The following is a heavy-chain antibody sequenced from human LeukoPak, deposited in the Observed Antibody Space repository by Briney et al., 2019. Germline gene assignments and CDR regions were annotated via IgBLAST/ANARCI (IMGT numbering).Heavy chain of an antibody. CDR3: AIPAFWGVSLPYYLGY. CDR1: GCSVSNYG. J-gene: IGHJ4*02. V-gene: IGHV1-69*06. D-gene: IGHD3-16*01. CDR2: IVSFSGAA. Sequence: ASVKVSCKTSGCSVSNYGLSWIRQAPGQGLEWMGGIVSFSGAANYAPRFQDKGTITADTSTSTVYLAMSGLRSEDTAIYYCAIPAFWGVSLPYYLGYWGQGTLITVSS.